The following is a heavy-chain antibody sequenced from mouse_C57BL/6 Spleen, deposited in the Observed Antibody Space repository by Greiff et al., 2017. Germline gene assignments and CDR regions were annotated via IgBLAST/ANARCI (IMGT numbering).Heavy chain of an antibody. CDR2: ISSGSSTI. J-gene: IGHJ2*01. CDR1: GFTFSDYG. Sequence: EVMLVESGGGLVKPGGSLKLSCAASGFTFSDYGMHWVRQAPEKGLEWVAYISSGSSTIYYADTVKGRFTISRDNAKNTLFLQMTSLRSEDTAMYYCARAPTVVPDYWGQGTTLTVSS. D-gene: IGHD1-1*01. V-gene: IGHV5-17*01. CDR3: ARAPTVVPDY.